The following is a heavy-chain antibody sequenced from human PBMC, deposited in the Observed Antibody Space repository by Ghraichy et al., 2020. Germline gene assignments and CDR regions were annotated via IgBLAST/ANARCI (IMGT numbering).Heavy chain of an antibody. Sequence: GGSLRLSCAASGFTFSSYWMSWVRQAPGKGLEWVANIKQDGSEKYYVDSVKGRFTISRDNAKNSLYLQMNSLRAEDTAVYYCAREGYYYDSSGYHEPDYWGQGTLVTVSS. CDR2: IKQDGSEK. V-gene: IGHV3-7*03. CDR3: AREGYYYDSSGYHEPDY. CDR1: GFTFSSYW. D-gene: IGHD3-22*01. J-gene: IGHJ4*02.